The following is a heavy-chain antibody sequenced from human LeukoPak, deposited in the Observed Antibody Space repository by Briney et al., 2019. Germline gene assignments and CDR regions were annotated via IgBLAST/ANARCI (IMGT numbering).Heavy chain of an antibody. J-gene: IGHJ4*02. CDR1: GFTFSSYE. D-gene: IGHD6-13*01. V-gene: IGHV3-48*03. CDR3: ARDLTSSGYFDY. Sequence: GGSLRLSCAASGFTFSSYEMNWVRQAPGKGLEWVSYISSSGSTIYYADSVKGRFTISRDNAKNSLYLQMNSLRAEDTAVYYCARDLTSSGYFDYGAKGTRVPVSS. CDR2: ISSSGSTI.